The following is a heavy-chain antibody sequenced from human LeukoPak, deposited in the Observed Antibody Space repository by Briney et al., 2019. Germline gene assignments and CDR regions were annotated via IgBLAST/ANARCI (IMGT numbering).Heavy chain of an antibody. CDR2: INPNSGDT. Sequence: ASMKVSCKASGSSFTGNYMHWVRQAPGQGLEWMGWINPNSGDTNFAQYMQGRVTMTTNTSISKVYMKLSRLRYDDTAVFYCARGYYDGSDFEYLQHWGQGTLVTVSS. J-gene: IGHJ1*01. V-gene: IGHV1-2*02. D-gene: IGHD3-22*01. CDR3: ARGYYDGSDFEYLQH. CDR1: GSSFTGNY.